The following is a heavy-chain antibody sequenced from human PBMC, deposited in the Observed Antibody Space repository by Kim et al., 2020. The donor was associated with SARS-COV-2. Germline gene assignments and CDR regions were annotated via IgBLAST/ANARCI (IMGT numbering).Heavy chain of an antibody. CDR3: AKDLRLSTNYPDYFDY. J-gene: IGHJ4*02. CDR2: ISASGGST. D-gene: IGHD4-4*01. Sequence: GGSLRLSCAASGFTVSSYAMTWVRQAPGKGLEWVSGISASGGSTFYRDSVKGRFTISRDSSKNTLYLQLNSLRVEDTAIYYCAKDLRLSTNYPDYFDYWGQGTLVTVSS. CDR1: GFTVSSYA. V-gene: IGHV3-23*01.